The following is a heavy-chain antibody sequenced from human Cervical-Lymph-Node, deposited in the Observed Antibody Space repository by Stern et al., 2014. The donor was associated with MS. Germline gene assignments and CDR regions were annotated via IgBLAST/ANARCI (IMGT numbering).Heavy chain of an antibody. V-gene: IGHV1-18*01. J-gene: IGHJ4*02. CDR1: GYTFTTYG. D-gene: IGHD2-8*01. CDR3: ARDKMHAFDY. CDR2: IRADSGNT. Sequence: VQLVQPGTEVKKPGASVLVSCKASGYTFTTYGITWVRQAPGQGLEWMGWIRADSGNTKDAQKFQDRVTMTRDTTTGTAYMEVRSLRSEDTAVYYCARDKMHAFDYWGQGTQVTVPS.